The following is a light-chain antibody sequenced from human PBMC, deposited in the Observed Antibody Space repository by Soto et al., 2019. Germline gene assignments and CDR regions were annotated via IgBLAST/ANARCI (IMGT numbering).Light chain of an antibody. J-gene: IGLJ1*01. CDR3: SSYTSRSTYV. V-gene: IGLV2-14*03. CDR2: DVT. CDR1: RGDVGGYNY. Sequence: QSVLTQPASVSGSPGQSITISCSGTRGDVGGYNYVYWHQHHPGKAPKLLIYDVTNRPSGVSNRFSASKSGNTASLTISGLQPEDGADYYCSSYTSRSTYVFGTGTKLTVL.